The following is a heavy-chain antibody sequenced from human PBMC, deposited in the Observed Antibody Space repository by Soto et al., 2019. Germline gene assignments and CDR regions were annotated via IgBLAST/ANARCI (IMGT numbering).Heavy chain of an antibody. V-gene: IGHV3-33*01. Sequence: GGSLRLSCAASGFTFSSYGMHWVRQAPGKGLEWVAVIWYDGSNKYYADSVKGRFTISRDNSKNTLYLQMNSLRAEDTAVYYWARDSAVTTAADYWGQGTLVTVSS. J-gene: IGHJ4*02. D-gene: IGHD4-17*01. CDR1: GFTFSSYG. CDR3: ARDSAVTTAADY. CDR2: IWYDGSNK.